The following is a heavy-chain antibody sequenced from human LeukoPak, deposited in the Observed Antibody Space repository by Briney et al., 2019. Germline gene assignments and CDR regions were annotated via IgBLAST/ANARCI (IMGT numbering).Heavy chain of an antibody. CDR2: IGTAGDT. Sequence: GGSLRLSCAASGFTFSSYAMHWVRQATGKGLEWVSAIGTAGDTYYPGSVKGRFTISRDNAKNSLYLQMNSLRAEDTAVYYCTRDGRVAYEMDVWGQGTTVTVSS. V-gene: IGHV3-13*01. D-gene: IGHD2-15*01. J-gene: IGHJ6*02. CDR1: GFTFSSYA. CDR3: TRDGRVAYEMDV.